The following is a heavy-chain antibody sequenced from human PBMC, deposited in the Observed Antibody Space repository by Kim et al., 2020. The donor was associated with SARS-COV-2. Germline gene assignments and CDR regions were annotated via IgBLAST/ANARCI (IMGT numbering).Heavy chain of an antibody. D-gene: IGHD2-2*02. Sequence: SYAQKFQGRVTMTRDTSTSTVYMELSSLRSEDTAVYYCAREIPDRANDPWGQGTLVTVSS. V-gene: IGHV1-46*01. CDR3: AREIPDRANDP. J-gene: IGHJ5*02.